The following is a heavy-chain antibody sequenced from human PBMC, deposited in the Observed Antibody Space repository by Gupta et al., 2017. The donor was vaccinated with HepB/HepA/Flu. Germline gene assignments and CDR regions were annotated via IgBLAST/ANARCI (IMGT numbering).Heavy chain of an antibody. D-gene: IGHD2-15*01. J-gene: IGHJ5*02. CDR1: GGSISSYY. Sequence: QVQLQESGPGLVKPSETLSLTCTVSGGSISSYYWSWIRQPPGKGLEWIGYIYYSGSTNYNPSLKSRVTISVDTSKNQFSLKLSSVTAADTAVYYCASSHCSGGSCYDNWFDPWGQGTLVTVSS. CDR3: ASSHCSGGSCYDNWFDP. V-gene: IGHV4-59*08. CDR2: IYYSGST.